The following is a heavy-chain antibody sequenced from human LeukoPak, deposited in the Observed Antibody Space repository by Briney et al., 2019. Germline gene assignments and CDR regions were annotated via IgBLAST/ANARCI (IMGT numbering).Heavy chain of an antibody. CDR3: ARVRGTTQEVATIRGGYYFDY. V-gene: IGHV4-30-4*08. D-gene: IGHD5-12*01. J-gene: IGHJ4*02. CDR1: GGSFSGYY. CDR2: IYYSGST. Sequence: SETLSLTCAVYGGSFSGYYWSWIRQPPGKGLEWIGYIYYSGSTYYNPSLKSRVTISVDTSKNQFSLKLSSVTAADTAVYYCARVRGTTQEVATIRGGYYFDYWGQGTLVTVSS.